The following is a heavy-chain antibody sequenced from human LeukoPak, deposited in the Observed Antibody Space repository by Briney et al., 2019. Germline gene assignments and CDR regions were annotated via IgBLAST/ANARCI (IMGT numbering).Heavy chain of an antibody. CDR2: ISGSGGAT. CDR1: GFTFSSYA. Sequence: PGGSLRLSCKASGFTFSSYAMSWVRQAPGKGLEWVSLISGSGGATYYADSVQGRFTISRDNSKNTLYLQMNSLRAEDTAVYYCAEGDCGGDCLLVDCWGQGTLVTVSS. D-gene: IGHD2-21*02. V-gene: IGHV3-23*01. CDR3: AEGDCGGDCLLVDC. J-gene: IGHJ4*02.